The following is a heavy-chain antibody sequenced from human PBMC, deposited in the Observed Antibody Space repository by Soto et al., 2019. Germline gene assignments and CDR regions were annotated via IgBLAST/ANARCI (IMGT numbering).Heavy chain of an antibody. CDR1: GFTFSSHS. V-gene: IGHV3-30-3*01. J-gene: IGHJ4*02. Sequence: QVQLVESGGGVVQPGRSLRLSCAASGFTFSSHSLQWVRQAPGKGLEWVAVISYDGSIKYYADSVKGRCTISRDNSKNTAYLQMNSLRAEDTAVFYCAREWSTSGDLDYWGQGTLVIVSS. CDR3: AREWSTSGDLDY. CDR2: ISYDGSIK. D-gene: IGHD3-10*01.